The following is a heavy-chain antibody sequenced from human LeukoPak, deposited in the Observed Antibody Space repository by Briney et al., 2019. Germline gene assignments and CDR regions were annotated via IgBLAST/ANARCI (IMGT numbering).Heavy chain of an antibody. V-gene: IGHV3-11*01. CDR2: LS. J-gene: IGHJ4*02. D-gene: IGHD3-10*01. CDR1: GFTFNDYY. CDR3: ARGGVDYYSSGTYYLMYYFDY. Sequence: GGSLRLSCAASGFTFNDYYMSWIRQAPGKGLEWVSYLSVKGRFTISRDNAENSLYLQMNSLRAEDTAVYFCARGGVDYYSSGTYYLMYYFDYWGQGALVTVSS.